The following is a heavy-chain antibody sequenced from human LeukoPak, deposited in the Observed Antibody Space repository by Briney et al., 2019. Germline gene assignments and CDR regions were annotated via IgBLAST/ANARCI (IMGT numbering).Heavy chain of an antibody. Sequence: PGGSLRLSCAASGFTISSYGMNWVRQAPGKGLEWVAVISYDGTNKFYVDSLRGRFTISRDNSKNTLYLQMNSLRAEDTAVYYCAKDGYYGSGTYPDYWGQGTLVTVSS. CDR1: GFTISSYG. CDR3: AKDGYYGSGTYPDY. D-gene: IGHD3-10*01. CDR2: ISYDGTNK. V-gene: IGHV3-30*18. J-gene: IGHJ4*02.